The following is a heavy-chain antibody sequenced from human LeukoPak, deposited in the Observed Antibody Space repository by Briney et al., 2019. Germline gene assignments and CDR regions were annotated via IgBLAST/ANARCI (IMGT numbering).Heavy chain of an antibody. J-gene: IGHJ4*02. D-gene: IGHD2-15*01. CDR1: GLTFRSYA. Sequence: PGGSLRLSCAASGLTFRSYAMNWVRQAPGKWLEWVSAISVGGDATYYADSVKGRFTISRDNSKNTLYLEMNSLRAGDTAVYYCAKRRYCDDVRCRDFDYWGQGTLVTVSS. V-gene: IGHV3-23*01. CDR3: AKRRYCDDVRCRDFDY. CDR2: ISVGGDAT.